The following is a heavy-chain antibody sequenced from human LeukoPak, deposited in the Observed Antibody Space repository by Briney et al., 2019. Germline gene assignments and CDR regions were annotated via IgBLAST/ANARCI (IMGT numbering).Heavy chain of an antibody. CDR3: ARFLVVPATDADY. D-gene: IGHD2-2*01. J-gene: IGHJ4*02. CDR2: IKQDGSEK. V-gene: IGHV3-7*01. Sequence: GGSLRLSCAASGFTFSSYWMSWVRQAPGKGLEWVANIKQDGSEKYYVDSVKGRFTISRDNAKNSLYLQVNSLRAEDTAVYYCARFLVVPATDADYWGQGTLVTVSS. CDR1: GFTFSSYW.